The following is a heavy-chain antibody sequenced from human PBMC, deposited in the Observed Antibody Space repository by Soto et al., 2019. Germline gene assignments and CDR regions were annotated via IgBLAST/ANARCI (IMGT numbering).Heavy chain of an antibody. Sequence: GSLRLSCAASGFTFNNYGMNWVRQAPGKGLEWVSAISGSGRSTYYADSVKGRFTISRDNSKDTLYLQMNSLTAGDTAIYYCAKEQGSLASLDYWGQGTLVTVSS. D-gene: IGHD6-13*01. CDR2: ISGSGRST. V-gene: IGHV3-23*01. CDR1: GFTFNNYG. CDR3: AKEQGSLASLDY. J-gene: IGHJ4*02.